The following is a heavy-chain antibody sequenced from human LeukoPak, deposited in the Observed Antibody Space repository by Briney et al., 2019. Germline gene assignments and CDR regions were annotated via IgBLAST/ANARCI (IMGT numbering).Heavy chain of an antibody. CDR3: AKGLSGYDYVD. J-gene: IGHJ4*02. V-gene: IGHV3-30*18. D-gene: IGHD5-12*01. CDR2: ISYDGSNK. CDR1: GFTFSSYG. Sequence: PGGSLRLSCAASGFTFSSYGMHWVRQAPGKGLEWVAVISYDGSNKYYADSVKGRFTISRDNSKNTLYLQMNSLRAEDTAVYYCAKGLSGYDYVDWGQGTLVTVSS.